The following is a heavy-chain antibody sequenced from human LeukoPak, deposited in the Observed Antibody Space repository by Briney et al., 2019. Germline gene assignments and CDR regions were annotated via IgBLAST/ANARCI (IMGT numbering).Heavy chain of an antibody. J-gene: IGHJ5*02. D-gene: IGHD3-3*01. CDR3: ARVGPPYYDFWSANNWFDP. Sequence: ASVKVSCKASGYTFISYGISWVRQAPGQGLEWMGWISAYNGNTNYAQKLQGRVTMTTDTSTSTAYMELRSLRSDDTAVYYCARVGPPYYDFWSANNWFDPWGQGTLVTVSS. CDR1: GYTFISYG. CDR2: ISAYNGNT. V-gene: IGHV1-18*01.